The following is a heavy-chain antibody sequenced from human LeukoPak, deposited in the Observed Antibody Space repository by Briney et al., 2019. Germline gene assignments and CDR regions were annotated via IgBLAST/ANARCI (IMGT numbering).Heavy chain of an antibody. CDR2: IIPILGIA. V-gene: IGHV1-69*04. J-gene: IGHJ4*02. D-gene: IGHD2-2*01. CDR1: GGTFSSYT. Sequence: SVKVSCKASGGTFSSYTISWVRQAPGQGLEWMGRIIPILGIANYAQKFQGRVTITADKPTSTAYMERSSLRSEDTAVYYCARDPGRFVVPAAGWGQGTLVTVSS. CDR3: ARDPGRFVVPAAG.